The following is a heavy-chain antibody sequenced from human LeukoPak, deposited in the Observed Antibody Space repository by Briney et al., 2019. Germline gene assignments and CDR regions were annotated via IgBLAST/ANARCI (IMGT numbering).Heavy chain of an antibody. Sequence: SVKVPCKASGGTFSSYTISWVRQAPGQGLEWMGRIIPILGIANYARKFQGRVTITADKSTSTAYMELSSLRSEDTAVYYCARGGVGPNRFDYWGQGTLVTVSS. CDR1: GGTFSSYT. V-gene: IGHV1-69*02. J-gene: IGHJ4*02. CDR2: IIPILGIA. CDR3: ARGGVGPNRFDY. D-gene: IGHD3-16*01.